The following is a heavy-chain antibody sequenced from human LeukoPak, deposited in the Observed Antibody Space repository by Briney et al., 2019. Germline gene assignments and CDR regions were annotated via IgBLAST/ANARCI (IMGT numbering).Heavy chain of an antibody. V-gene: IGHV3-11*01. Sequence: GRSLRLSCAASGFTFSNYCMGWVRQAPGKWLGWVSYISSGGSTIYYADSVKGGFTISRDNAKNSLYLHMNSLRAEDVAVYYCASHRGGYDYWGEGTLVTVSS. CDR2: ISSGGSTI. J-gene: IGHJ4*02. CDR1: GFTFSNYC. CDR3: ASHRGGYDY. D-gene: IGHD1-26*01.